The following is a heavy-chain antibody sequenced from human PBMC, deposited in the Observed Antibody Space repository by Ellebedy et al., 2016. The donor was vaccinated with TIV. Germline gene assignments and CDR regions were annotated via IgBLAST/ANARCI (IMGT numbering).Heavy chain of an antibody. CDR3: ARNVWFGELSDPFYFDF. CDR2: IFHSGST. CDR1: GVSVSSSNW. J-gene: IGHJ4*02. V-gene: IGHV4-4*02. Sequence: SETLSLTXDISGVSVSSSNWWSWVRQTPGTGLEWIGEIFHSGSTKYNPSLQNRVTISVDKSKNQISLKLNSVAAADTAVYYCARNVWFGELSDPFYFDFWGQGTLVTVSS. D-gene: IGHD3-10*01.